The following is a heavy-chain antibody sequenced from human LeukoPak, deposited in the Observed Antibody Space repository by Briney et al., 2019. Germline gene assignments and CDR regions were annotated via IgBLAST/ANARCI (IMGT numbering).Heavy chain of an antibody. CDR3: ARDLGHTSGLDY. CDR2: MWYDGSNK. D-gene: IGHD3-10*01. Sequence: GGSLRLSCAASGFTFSSYGMHWVRQAPGKGLEWVAVMWYDGSNKYYADSVKGRFTISRDNSKNTLYLQMNSLRAEDTAVYYCARDLGHTSGLDYWGQGTLVTVSS. V-gene: IGHV3-33*01. J-gene: IGHJ4*02. CDR1: GFTFSSYG.